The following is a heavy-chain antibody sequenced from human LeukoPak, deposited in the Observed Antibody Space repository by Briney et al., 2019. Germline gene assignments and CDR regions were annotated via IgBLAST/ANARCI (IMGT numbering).Heavy chain of an antibody. D-gene: IGHD3-22*01. Sequence: GASVKVSCKASGYTFTSYDINWVRQATGQGLEWMGWMNPNSGNTGYAQKFQGRVTITRNTSISTAYMELSSLRSEDTAVYYCARGAITMIVDLVGVYYFDYWGQGTLVTVSS. CDR1: GYTFTSYD. CDR3: ARGAITMIVDLVGVYYFDY. J-gene: IGHJ4*02. V-gene: IGHV1-8*03. CDR2: MNPNSGNT.